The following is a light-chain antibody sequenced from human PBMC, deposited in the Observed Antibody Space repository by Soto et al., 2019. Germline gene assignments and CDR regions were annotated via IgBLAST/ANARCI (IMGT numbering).Light chain of an antibody. CDR2: AAS. V-gene: IGKV1-27*01. J-gene: IGKJ4*01. CDR3: QKYNSAPLT. CDR1: QGIGVY. Sequence: DIQMTQSPSSLSASLGDRVTITCRASQGIGVYLAWFKQKPGKVPMLLIYAASALQSVVPSRFSGGGSGTDFTLTINSLQPEDVATYYCQKYNSAPLTFGGGTKVEIK.